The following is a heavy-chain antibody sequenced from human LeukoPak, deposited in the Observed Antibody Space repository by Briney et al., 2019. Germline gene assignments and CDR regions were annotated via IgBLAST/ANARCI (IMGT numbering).Heavy chain of an antibody. CDR2: MYLSGTT. CDR3: AGLVGRYSSGLYYYYFDY. CDR1: GDSINSLDL. D-gene: IGHD3-22*01. J-gene: IGHJ4*02. Sequence: SGTLSLTCTVSGDSINSLDLWSWVRQPPGKGLEWIGEMYLSGTTHSNPSVKSRVTISIDKSKSQFFLNLSSVTAADTAVYYCAGLVGRYSSGLYYYYFDYWGQGTLVTVSS. V-gene: IGHV4-4*02.